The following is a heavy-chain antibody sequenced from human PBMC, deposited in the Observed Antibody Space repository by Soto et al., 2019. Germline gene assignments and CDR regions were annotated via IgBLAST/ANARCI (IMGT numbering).Heavy chain of an antibody. CDR2: IGSAGDT. CDR1: GFNFNVYD. J-gene: IGHJ3*02. D-gene: IGHD2-2*01. Sequence: EVQLVESGGGLVQPGGSLRLSCAASGFNFNVYDMHWVRQLTGKGLEWVSAIGSAGDTYYPDSVKGRFIISRESAKNSLYLQMNSLRAADTAVYYCVRVNAGPTARIAFDIWGQGTMVTVS. CDR3: VRVNAGPTARIAFDI. V-gene: IGHV3-13*04.